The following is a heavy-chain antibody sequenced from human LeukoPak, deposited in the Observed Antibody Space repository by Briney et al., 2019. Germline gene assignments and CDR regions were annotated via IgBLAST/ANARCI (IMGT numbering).Heavy chain of an antibody. CDR1: GDSINNYH. J-gene: IGHJ3*02. CDR2: IFVSGST. CDR3: ARVTIGGRYSYVSGAFDI. D-gene: IGHD5-18*01. Sequence: PSETLSLTCTVSGDSINNYHWSWIRQPAGKGLEWIGHIFVSGSTHYNPSLKSRVTMSVDSSKNQLSLKLNSVTAADTAVYYCARVTIGGRYSYVSGAFDIWGQGTMVTVSS. V-gene: IGHV4-4*07.